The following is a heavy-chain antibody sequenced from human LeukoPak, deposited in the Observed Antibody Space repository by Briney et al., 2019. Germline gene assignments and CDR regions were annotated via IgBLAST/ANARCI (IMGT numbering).Heavy chain of an antibody. V-gene: IGHV3-23*01. D-gene: IGHD3-10*01. CDR3: AKAIYASGSPYTSIDY. J-gene: IGHJ4*02. CDR1: GFTFANHA. CDR2: ISGSCETT. Sequence: GGSLRLSCAASGFTFANHAMNWVRQAPGKGLEWVSVISGSCETTIYADSVKGRITISRDNPKNTLYLQMNSLRAEDTAVYYCAKAIYASGSPYTSIDYWGQGTLVTVSS.